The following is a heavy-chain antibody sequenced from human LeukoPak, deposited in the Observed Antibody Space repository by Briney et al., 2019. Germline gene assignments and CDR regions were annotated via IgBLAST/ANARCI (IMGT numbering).Heavy chain of an antibody. CDR3: ARHYVDIRTVGASYYYYGLDV. V-gene: IGHV4-39*01. D-gene: IGHD3-16*02. Sequence: PSETLSLTCTVSGGSISNSNYCWGWIRQPPGTGLEWIGSISYSGSTYYNPSLKSRVTISVDTSKNQFSLKVTSVTAADTAVFYCARHYVDIRTVGASYYYYGLDVWGQGTTVTVSS. CDR2: ISYSGST. J-gene: IGHJ6*02. CDR1: GGSISNSNYC.